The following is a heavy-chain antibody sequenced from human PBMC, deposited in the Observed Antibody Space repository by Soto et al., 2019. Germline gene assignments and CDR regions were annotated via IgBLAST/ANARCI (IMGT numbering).Heavy chain of an antibody. J-gene: IGHJ5*02. CDR3: ARQDRVVAEGRWFDP. D-gene: IGHD2-15*01. CDR2: IYYSGST. CDR1: GGSISSGDYY. Sequence: PSETLSLTCTVSGGSISSGDYYWSWIRQPPGKGLEWIGYIYYSGSTYYNPSLKSRLTISVDKSKNQFSLNLSSVTAADTAVYYCARQDRVVAEGRWFDPWGQGTLVTVSS. V-gene: IGHV4-30-4*01.